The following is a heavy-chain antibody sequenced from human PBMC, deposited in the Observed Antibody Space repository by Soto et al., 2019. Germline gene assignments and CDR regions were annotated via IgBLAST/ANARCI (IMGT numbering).Heavy chain of an antibody. CDR3: ARAINSAYDY. J-gene: IGHJ4*02. Sequence: EVQLVESGGGLVQPGESLRLSCAASGLTLSSHWMGWVRQAPGTGLEWVVTINQDGTERFYVESMKGRSTISRDTAQNSLYLEVHSLRAEDTALYYCARAINSAYDYWGRGALVTVSS. V-gene: IGHV3-7*05. D-gene: IGHD2-21*01. CDR2: INQDGTER. CDR1: GLTLSSHW.